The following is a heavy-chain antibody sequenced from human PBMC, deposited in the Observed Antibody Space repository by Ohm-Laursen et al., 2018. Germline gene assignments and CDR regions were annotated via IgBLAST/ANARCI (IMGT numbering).Heavy chain of an antibody. J-gene: IGHJ4*02. CDR1: GFTFSSYA. CDR3: AKDWEQNRHGSSADY. D-gene: IGHD1-26*01. CDR2: ISGGGGGT. V-gene: IGHV3-23*01. Sequence: SLRLSCAASGFTFSSYAMSWVRQPPGKGLEWVSGISGGGGGTYYADSVKGRFTISRDNSKNTLYLQMNSLRAEDTAVYYCAKDWEQNRHGSSADYWGQGTLVTVSS.